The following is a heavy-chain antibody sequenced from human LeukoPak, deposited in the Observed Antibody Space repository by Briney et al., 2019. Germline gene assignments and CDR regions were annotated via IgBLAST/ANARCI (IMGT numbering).Heavy chain of an antibody. J-gene: IGHJ4*02. CDR1: GYTLTELS. D-gene: IGHD3-10*01. V-gene: IGHV1-24*01. Sequence: ASVKVSCKVSGYTLTELSMHWVRQAPGKGLEWMGGFDPEDGETIYAQKFQGRVTMTEDTSTDTAYMELRSMRSEDTAMYYCATLNYYGSGSFDYWGQGTLVTVSS. CDR3: ATLNYYGSGSFDY. CDR2: FDPEDGET.